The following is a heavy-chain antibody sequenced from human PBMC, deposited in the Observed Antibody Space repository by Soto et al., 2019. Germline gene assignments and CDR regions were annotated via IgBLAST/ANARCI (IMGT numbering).Heavy chain of an antibody. V-gene: IGHV4-59*08. CDR2: IYYSGTT. CDR1: GASISSYY. J-gene: IGHJ3*02. Sequence: QVQLQESGPGLVKPSETLSLTCTVSGASISSYYWSWIRQPPGKGLEWIGYIYYSGTTNYNPSLKSRVTISVDTSKNQVSLKLTSVTAADTAVYYCARRWAAAEMYTFDIWGQGTMVTVSS. CDR3: ARRWAAAEMYTFDI. D-gene: IGHD6-13*01.